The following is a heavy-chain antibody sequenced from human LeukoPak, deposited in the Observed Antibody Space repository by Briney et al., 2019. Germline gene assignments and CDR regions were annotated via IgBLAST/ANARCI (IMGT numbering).Heavy chain of an antibody. J-gene: IGHJ4*02. CDR1: GFMFSDSY. D-gene: IGHD4-11*01. CDR2: ISSGATTI. V-gene: IGHV3-11*01. CDR3: ARGRNYYFDS. Sequence: GGSLRLSCAASGFMFSDSYMTWIRQAPGKGLEWVSYISSGATTIYYADSVKGRFAISRDNAKNSLYLQMTSLRAEDTAVHYCARGRNYYFDSWGQGTLVTVSS.